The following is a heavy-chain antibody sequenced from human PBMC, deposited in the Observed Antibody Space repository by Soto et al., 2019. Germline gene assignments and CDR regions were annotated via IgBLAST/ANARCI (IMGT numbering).Heavy chain of an antibody. Sequence: PGGSLRLSCAASGFTVSSNYLRWVRQAPWKGLDWFSVSYSGGRTYYADSVKGRFTISRDNSKNTLYLQMNSLRAEGTAVYYCARAGDYYDSSGYYTPLGDWGQGTLVTVSS. CDR1: GFTVSSNY. CDR3: ARAGDYYDSSGYYTPLGD. CDR2: SYSGGRT. V-gene: IGHV3-53*01. D-gene: IGHD3-22*01. J-gene: IGHJ4*02.